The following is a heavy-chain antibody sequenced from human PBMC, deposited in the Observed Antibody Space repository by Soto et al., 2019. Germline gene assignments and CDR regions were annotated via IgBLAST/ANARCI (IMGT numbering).Heavy chain of an antibody. CDR1: GCTSSSHW. CDR3: ARDPDFGAIDY. D-gene: IGHD4-17*01. CDR2: INQDESNK. Sequence: GGPLRLSCAASGCTSSSHWMSWISQAPGKGLEWVANINQDESNKYSVDAVRGRFTISRDNAKNSLYLQMNSLRAEDTAVYYCARDPDFGAIDYWGQGTLVTSPQ. J-gene: IGHJ4*02. V-gene: IGHV3-7*01.